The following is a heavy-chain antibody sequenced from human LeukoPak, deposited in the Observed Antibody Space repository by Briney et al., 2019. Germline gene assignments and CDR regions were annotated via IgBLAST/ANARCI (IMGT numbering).Heavy chain of an antibody. J-gene: IGHJ4*02. V-gene: IGHV3-7*01. CDR2: IRQDGSEK. CDR1: AFTFSSYW. CDR3: ARDRGAQFTYYDSSGYYDY. D-gene: IGHD3-22*01. Sequence: EGSLRLSCAASAFTFSSYWMSWVRQAPGKGLEWVANIRQDGSEKYYVDSVKGRFTISRDNARNSLYLQMNSLRAEDTAVYYCARDRGAQFTYYDSSGYYDYWGQGTLVTVSS.